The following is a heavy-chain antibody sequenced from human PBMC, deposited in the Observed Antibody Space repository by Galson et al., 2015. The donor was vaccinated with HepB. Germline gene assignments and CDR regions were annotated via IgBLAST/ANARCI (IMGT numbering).Heavy chain of an antibody. J-gene: IGHJ6*02. CDR1: GFTFINAW. D-gene: IGHD2-15*01. CDR3: TTSPNGYCSGLSCSSDYYYYGMDV. Sequence: SLRLSCAASGFTFINAWMSWVRQAPGKGLEWVGRIKSKTDGGTTDYAAPVKGRFTISRDDSKNTMYLQMNSLKTKDTAFYYCTTSPNGYCSGLSCSSDYYYYGMDVWGQGTTVTVSS. V-gene: IGHV3-15*01. CDR2: IKSKTDGGTT.